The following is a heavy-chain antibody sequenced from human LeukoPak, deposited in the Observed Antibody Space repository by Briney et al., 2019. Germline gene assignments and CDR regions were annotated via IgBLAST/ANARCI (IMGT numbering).Heavy chain of an antibody. V-gene: IGHV3-30*02. CDR1: GFNFNHYI. D-gene: IGHD3-16*01. CDR3: AKGDGPKLKDAFDI. CDR2: IWYDGNNK. J-gene: IGHJ3*02. Sequence: PGGSLRLSCAASGFNFNHYIMHWVRQTPGKGLEWLAVIWYDGNNKYNTDAVKGRFTISRDNSRNTVDLQMNSLRPEDTAVYYCAKGDGPKLKDAFDIWGQGTVVTVSA.